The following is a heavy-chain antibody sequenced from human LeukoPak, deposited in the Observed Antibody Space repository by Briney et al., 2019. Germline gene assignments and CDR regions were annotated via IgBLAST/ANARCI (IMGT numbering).Heavy chain of an antibody. V-gene: IGHV1-8*01. Sequence: GASVKVSCKASGYTFTSSDINWVRQAAGQGLDWIGSINHNSGRTGYAQKFQGRVTMTANTSISTAYMELSSLRFDDTAVYYCARGRSGLAAAGTYDYWGQGTLITVSS. CDR1: GYTFTSSD. CDR3: ARGRSGLAAAGTYDY. CDR2: INHNSGRT. D-gene: IGHD6-13*01. J-gene: IGHJ4*02.